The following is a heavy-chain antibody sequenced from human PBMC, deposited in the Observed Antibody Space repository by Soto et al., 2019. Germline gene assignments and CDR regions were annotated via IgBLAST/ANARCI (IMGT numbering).Heavy chain of an antibody. J-gene: IGHJ3*02. CDR3: ARVKWQWGRHGAFDI. Sequence: PAGSLRLSCAASGFTFSSFWLHWVRQAPGKRLVWVSHINSDGSSTSYADSVKGRFTISRDNVKNTLYLQMNSLRAEDTAVYYCARVKWQWGRHGAFDIWGQGTMVTVSS. D-gene: IGHD6-19*01. CDR2: INSDGSST. V-gene: IGHV3-74*01. CDR1: GFTFSSFW.